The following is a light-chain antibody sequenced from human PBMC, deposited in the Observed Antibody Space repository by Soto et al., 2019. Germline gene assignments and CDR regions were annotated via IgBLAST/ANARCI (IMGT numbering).Light chain of an antibody. V-gene: IGKV1-5*03. Sequence: DVQMTQSPSTLSASLGDRATITCRASQSIGQWLAWFQQKPAKAPTVLLYKASALQTGVPPRFSASGSGTEFTPTTSSLQPDDVAAYYCQQYAPGSPWTFGQGTKVEV. CDR2: KAS. CDR1: QSIGQW. CDR3: QQYAPGSPWT. J-gene: IGKJ1*01.